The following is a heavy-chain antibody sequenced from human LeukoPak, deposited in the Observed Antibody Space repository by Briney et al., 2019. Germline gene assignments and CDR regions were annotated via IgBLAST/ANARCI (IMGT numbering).Heavy chain of an antibody. J-gene: IGHJ3*02. CDR3: AALSGYSYGYEAFDI. Sequence: GGSLRLSCAASGFTFSSYSMNWVRQAPGKGLEWVSYISSSSSTIYYADSVKGRFTISRDNAKNSLYLQMNSLRAEDTAVYYCAALSGYSYGYEAFDIWGQGTMVTVSS. D-gene: IGHD5-18*01. CDR2: ISSSSSTI. CDR1: GFTFSSYS. V-gene: IGHV3-48*01.